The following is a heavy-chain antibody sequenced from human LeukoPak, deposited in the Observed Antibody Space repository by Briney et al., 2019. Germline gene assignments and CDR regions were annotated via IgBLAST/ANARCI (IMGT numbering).Heavy chain of an antibody. V-gene: IGHV1-69*13. D-gene: IGHD4-17*01. Sequence: SVKVSCKASGYTFTSFDINWVRQAPGQGLEWMGGIIPIFGTANYAQKFQGRVTITADESTSTAYMELSSLRSEDTAVYYCASLGGGSTVTTYLNYWGQGTLVTVSS. CDR2: IIPIFGTA. CDR3: ASLGGGSTVTTYLNY. J-gene: IGHJ4*02. CDR1: GYTFTSFD.